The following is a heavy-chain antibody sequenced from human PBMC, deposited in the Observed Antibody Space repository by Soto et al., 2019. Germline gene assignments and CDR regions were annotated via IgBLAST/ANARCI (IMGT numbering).Heavy chain of an antibody. CDR1: RDTVKSHG. CDR3: VSWSCAYFDY. CDR2: MDSDGVNT. V-gene: IGHV3-23*02. Sequence: ESLSLTCAASRDTVKSHGFSWVCQAQATGKEWVSTMDSDGVNTPNEDSVKGRLTITRANSSNTLHLQKHDLIADDTASYYYVSWSCAYFDYWGQGSLVTVSS. D-gene: IGHD3-16*01. J-gene: IGHJ4*02.